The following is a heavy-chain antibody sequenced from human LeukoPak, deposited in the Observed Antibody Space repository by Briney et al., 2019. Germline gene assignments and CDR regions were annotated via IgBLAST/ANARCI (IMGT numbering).Heavy chain of an antibody. CDR3: ARVYSSGWYAGGRYFDY. D-gene: IGHD6-19*01. V-gene: IGHV1-3*01. J-gene: IGHJ4*02. Sequence: GASVKVSCKASGYTFTSYAMHWVRQAPGQRLEWMGWINAGNGNTKYSQKFQGRVTITRDTSASTAYMELSSLRSEDTAVYYCARVYSSGWYAGGRYFDYWGQGTLVTVSS. CDR2: INAGNGNT. CDR1: GYTFTSYA.